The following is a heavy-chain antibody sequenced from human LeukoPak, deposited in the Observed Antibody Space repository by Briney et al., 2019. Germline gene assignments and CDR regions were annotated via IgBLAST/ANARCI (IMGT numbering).Heavy chain of an antibody. J-gene: IGHJ6*02. Sequence: ASVKVSCKASGYTFTSYYMHWVRQAPGQGLEWMGIINPSGGSTSYAQKFQGRVTMTRDTSTSTVYMELSSLRSEDTAVYYCARDAGGYSGKYGMDVWGQGTRVTVSS. V-gene: IGHV1-46*01. CDR1: GYTFTSYY. CDR3: ARDAGGYSGKYGMDV. CDR2: INPSGGST. D-gene: IGHD5-12*01.